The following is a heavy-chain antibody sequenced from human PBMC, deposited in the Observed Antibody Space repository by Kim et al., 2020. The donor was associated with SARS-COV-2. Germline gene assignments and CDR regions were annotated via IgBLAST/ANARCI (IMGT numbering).Heavy chain of an antibody. Sequence: GGSLRLSCAASGFTFSSYAMSWVRQAPGKGLEWVSAISGSGGSTYYADSVKGRFTISRDNSKNTLYLQMNSLRAEDTAVYYCAKDTLEYSSSSGSDYWGQGTLVTVSS. D-gene: IGHD6-6*01. CDR3: AKDTLEYSSSSGSDY. J-gene: IGHJ4*02. CDR1: GFTFSSYA. V-gene: IGHV3-23*01. CDR2: ISGSGGST.